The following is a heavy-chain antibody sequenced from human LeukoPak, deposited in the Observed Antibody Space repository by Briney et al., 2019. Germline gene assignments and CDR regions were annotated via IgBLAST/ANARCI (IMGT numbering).Heavy chain of an antibody. CDR1: GYSISSDYY. Sequence: SETLSLTCTVSGYSISSDYYWGWIRQPPGKGLEWIGSIHHSGRTYYNPSLKSRVTISVDTSKNQFSLKLSSVTAADTAVYYCARAPGGRRAYYMDVWGKGTTVTVSS. D-gene: IGHD3-16*01. CDR3: ARAPGGRRAYYMDV. V-gene: IGHV4-38-2*02. J-gene: IGHJ6*03. CDR2: IHHSGRT.